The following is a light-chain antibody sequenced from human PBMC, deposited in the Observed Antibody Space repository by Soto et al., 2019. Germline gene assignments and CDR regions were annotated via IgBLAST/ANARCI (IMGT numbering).Light chain of an antibody. V-gene: IGKV1-39*01. Sequence: DIQMTQSPSSLSASVGDRVTITCRASQSISSYLNWYQQKPGKAPKLLIYAASSLQIGVPSRFSGTGSGTDFTLTISSLQPEDFGTYYCQQSYSTPPITVGQGTRLEIK. CDR2: AAS. CDR3: QQSYSTPPIT. J-gene: IGKJ5*01. CDR1: QSISSY.